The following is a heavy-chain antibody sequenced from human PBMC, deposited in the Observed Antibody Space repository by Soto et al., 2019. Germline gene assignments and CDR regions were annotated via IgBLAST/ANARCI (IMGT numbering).Heavy chain of an antibody. V-gene: IGHV4-39*01. CDR3: ARRSNRWLTYNWFDP. CDR2: IYYSGST. CDR1: GGSISSSSYY. J-gene: IGHJ5*02. Sequence: QLQLQESGPGLVKPSETLSLTCTVSGGSISSSSYYWGWIRQPPGKGLEWIGSIYYSGSTYYNPSLKSRVTISVDTSKNQFSLKLSSATAADTAVYYCARRSNRWLTYNWFDPWGQGTLVTVSS. D-gene: IGHD3-16*02.